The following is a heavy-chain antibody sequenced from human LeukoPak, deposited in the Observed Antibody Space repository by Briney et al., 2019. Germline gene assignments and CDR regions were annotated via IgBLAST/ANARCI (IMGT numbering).Heavy chain of an antibody. D-gene: IGHD6-19*01. CDR3: ARLPMRIAVAGEPDY. J-gene: IGHJ4*02. V-gene: IGHV1-2*02. Sequence: ASVKVSRKASGYTFTGYYMHWVRQAPGQGLEWMGWINPNSGGTNYAQKFQGRVTMTRDTSISTAYMELSRLRSDDTAVYYCARLPMRIAVAGEPDYWGQGTLVTVSS. CDR1: GYTFTGYY. CDR2: INPNSGGT.